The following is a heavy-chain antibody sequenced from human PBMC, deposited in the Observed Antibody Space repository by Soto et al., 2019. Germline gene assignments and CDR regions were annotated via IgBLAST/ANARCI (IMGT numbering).Heavy chain of an antibody. J-gene: IGHJ6*02. Sequence: ASVKVSCKVSGYTLTELSMHWVGQAPGKGLEWMGGFDPEDGETIYAQKFQGRVTMTEDTSTDTAYMELSSLRSEDTAVYYCATVVRRAVAGIYYYYGMDVWGQGTTVTVSS. CDR2: FDPEDGET. V-gene: IGHV1-24*01. CDR1: GYTLTELS. D-gene: IGHD6-19*01. CDR3: ATVVRRAVAGIYYYYGMDV.